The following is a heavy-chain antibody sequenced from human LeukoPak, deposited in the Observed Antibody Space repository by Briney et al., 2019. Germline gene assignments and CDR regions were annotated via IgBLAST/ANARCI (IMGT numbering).Heavy chain of an antibody. CDR3: ARDPSPHYDILTGYYLGLDYFDY. Sequence: TGGSLRLSCAASGFTFSSYSMNWVRQAPGKGLEWVSSISSSSSYIYYADSVKGRFTISRDNAKNSLYPQMNSLRAEDTAVYYCARDPSPHYDILTGYYLGLDYFDYWGQGTLVTVSS. CDR2: ISSSSSYI. J-gene: IGHJ4*02. D-gene: IGHD3-9*01. V-gene: IGHV3-21*01. CDR1: GFTFSSYS.